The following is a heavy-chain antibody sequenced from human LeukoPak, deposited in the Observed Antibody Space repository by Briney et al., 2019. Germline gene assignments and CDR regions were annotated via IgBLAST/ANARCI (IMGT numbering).Heavy chain of an antibody. CDR2: IYYSGST. J-gene: IGHJ5*02. Sequence: SETLSLTCTVSGGSIISSSYYWGWIRQPPGKGLEWIGSIYYSGSTYYNPSLKSRVTISVDTSKNQFSLKLSSVTAADTAVYYCARSGSGYYLNWFDPWGQGTLVTVSS. CDR1: GGSIISSSYY. CDR3: ARSGSGYYLNWFDP. V-gene: IGHV4-39*01. D-gene: IGHD3-22*01.